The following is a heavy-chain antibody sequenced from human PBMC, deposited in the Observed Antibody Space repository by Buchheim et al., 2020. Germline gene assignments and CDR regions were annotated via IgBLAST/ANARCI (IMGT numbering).Heavy chain of an antibody. V-gene: IGHV3-66*01. CDR3: ARFILSDEEYFQH. CDR2: IYSGGST. CDR1: GFTVSSNY. D-gene: IGHD3-10*01. J-gene: IGHJ1*01. Sequence: EVQLVESGGGLVQPGGSLRLSCAASGFTVSSNYMSWVRQAPGKGLEWVSVIYSGGSTYYADFVKGRFTISRDNSKNTLYLQMNSLRAEDTAVYYCARFILSDEEYFQHWGQGTL.